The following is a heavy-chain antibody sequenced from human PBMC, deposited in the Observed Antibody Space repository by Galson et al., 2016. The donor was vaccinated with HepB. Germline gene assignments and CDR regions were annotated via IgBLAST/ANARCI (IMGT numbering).Heavy chain of an antibody. V-gene: IGHV3-49*03. Sequence: SLRLSCATSGFTFADYAMTWFRQTPGKGLEWVGFIRSQPYGGTTDYAASVEGRFTISRDDSKSIVYLQMNSLKTEDTALYYCTRLSGYTYGHDFDYWGQGTLVTVSS. CDR2: IRSQPYGGTT. CDR3: TRLSGYTYGHDFDY. CDR1: GFTFADYA. J-gene: IGHJ4*02. D-gene: IGHD5-18*01.